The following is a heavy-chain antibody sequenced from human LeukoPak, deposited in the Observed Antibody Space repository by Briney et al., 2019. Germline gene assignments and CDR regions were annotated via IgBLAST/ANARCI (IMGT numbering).Heavy chain of an antibody. J-gene: IGHJ4*02. Sequence: SETLSLTCAVYGGSFSGYYWSWIRQPPGKGLEWIGEINHSGSTNYNPSLKSRVTISVDTSKNQFSLKLSSVTAADTAVYYCARDGYSFGHDFDYWGQGTLVTVSS. CDR3: ARDGYSFGHDFDY. CDR2: INHSGST. D-gene: IGHD5-18*01. V-gene: IGHV4-34*01. CDR1: GGSFSGYY.